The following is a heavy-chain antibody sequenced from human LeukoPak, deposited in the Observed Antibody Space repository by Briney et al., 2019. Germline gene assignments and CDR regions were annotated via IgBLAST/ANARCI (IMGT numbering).Heavy chain of an antibody. J-gene: IGHJ4*02. Sequence: GGSPGLSCAASGFTFSGYNMNWVRPAPGEGLEWVSYISSSSSNIYYADSVKGRFTISRDNAKNSLYLQMNSLRDEETAVYYCARGRGSPSLFGYWGQGTLVTVSS. CDR3: ARGRGSPSLFGY. CDR2: ISSSSSNI. CDR1: GFTFSGYN. V-gene: IGHV3-48*02. D-gene: IGHD3-16*01.